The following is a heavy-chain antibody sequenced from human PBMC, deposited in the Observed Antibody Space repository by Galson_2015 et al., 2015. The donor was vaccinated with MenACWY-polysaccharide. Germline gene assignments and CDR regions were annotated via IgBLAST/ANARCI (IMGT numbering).Heavy chain of an antibody. CDR1: GFTFSSYW. CDR3: AKYSSSSHAVDH. J-gene: IGHJ4*02. Sequence: SLRLSCAASGFTFSSYWMHRVRQAPGKGLVWVSRINSDGSSTSYADSVKGRFTNSRDNAKNTLYLQMNSLRAEDTAVYYCAKYSSSSHAVDHWGQGTLVTVSP. V-gene: IGHV3-74*01. CDR2: INSDGSST. D-gene: IGHD6-6*01.